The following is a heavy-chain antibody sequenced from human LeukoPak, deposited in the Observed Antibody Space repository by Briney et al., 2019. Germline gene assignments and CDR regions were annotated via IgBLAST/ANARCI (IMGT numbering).Heavy chain of an antibody. CDR3: ARDHLDYRDDYFDY. CDR2: IYTSGST. Sequence: PSETLSLTCTVSGGSISSGSYYWSWIRQPAGKGLEWIGRIYTSGSTNYNPSLKSRVTISVDTSKNQFSLKLSSVTAADTAVYYCARDHLDYRDDYFDYWGQGTLVTVSS. CDR1: GGSISSGSYY. V-gene: IGHV4-61*02. J-gene: IGHJ4*02. D-gene: IGHD4-11*01.